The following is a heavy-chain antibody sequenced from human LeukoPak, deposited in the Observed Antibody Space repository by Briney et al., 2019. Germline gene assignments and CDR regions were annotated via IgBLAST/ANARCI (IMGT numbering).Heavy chain of an antibody. CDR1: GFTFSSYW. CDR3: ASSVEQWPVREIY. V-gene: IGHV3-7*01. CDR2: IKQDGSEK. Sequence: GGSLRLSCAASGFTFSSYWMIWVRQAPGKGLEWVANIKQDGSEKHYVDSVKGRFIISRDNAKNSLFLQMSSLRVEDTAVYCCASSVEQWPVREIYWGQGTLVTVSS. J-gene: IGHJ4*02. D-gene: IGHD6-19*01.